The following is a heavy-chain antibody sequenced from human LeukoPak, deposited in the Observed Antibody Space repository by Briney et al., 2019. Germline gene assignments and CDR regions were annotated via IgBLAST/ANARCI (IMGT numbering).Heavy chain of an antibody. V-gene: IGHV1-18*01. CDR2: ISNYNVIT. Sequence: ASVKVSCKASGDIFTTFGISWVRQAPGQGLEGMGWISNYNVITNYEKKFRGRITMTRNISPNTAYMELRSLTSDDTALYYCARLDTDTRNFYYFDSWGQGALVTVSS. CDR3: ARLDTDTRNFYYFDS. CDR1: GDIFTTFG. J-gene: IGHJ4*02. D-gene: IGHD5-18*01.